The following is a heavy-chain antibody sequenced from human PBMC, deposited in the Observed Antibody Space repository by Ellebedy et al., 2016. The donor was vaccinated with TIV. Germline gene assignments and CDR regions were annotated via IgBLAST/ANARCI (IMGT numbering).Heavy chain of an antibody. CDR2: INPSGGST. Sequence: AASVKVSCKASGYTFTTYYMHWVRQAPGQGLEWMGIINPSGGSTTYAQTLQGRFTMTRDTSTSTVYMELRSLRSEDTAVFYCARARGVIAENVDFWGQGTLVTVSS. CDR1: GYTFTTYY. V-gene: IGHV1-46*04. D-gene: IGHD3-10*01. J-gene: IGHJ4*02. CDR3: ARARGVIAENVDF.